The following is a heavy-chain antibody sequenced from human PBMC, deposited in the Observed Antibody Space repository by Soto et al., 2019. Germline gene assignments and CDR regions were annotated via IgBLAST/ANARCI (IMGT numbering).Heavy chain of an antibody. J-gene: IGHJ4*02. CDR2: IYYSGST. CDR1: GGSISSGGYY. CDR3: ASGQMIRGLTDVFGDY. D-gene: IGHD3-10*01. V-gene: IGHV4-31*03. Sequence: QVQLQESGPGLVEPSQTLSLTCIVSGGSISSGGYYWSWIRQHPGKGLEWIGYIYYSGSTYYNPSLKSRVTISIDTSQNQFSLTLSSVTAADTAVYYCASGQMIRGLTDVFGDYWGQGTLVTVSS.